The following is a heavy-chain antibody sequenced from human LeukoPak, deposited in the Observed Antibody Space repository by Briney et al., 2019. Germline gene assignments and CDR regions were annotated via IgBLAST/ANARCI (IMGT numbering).Heavy chain of an antibody. Sequence: ASVKVSCKGSGHTLTELSIHWVRQAPGKGLEWMGRFDPGDGERVYAQRLQGRVSMTEDTSTDTAYMDLRSLRSEDTAMYYCVTDRGAINAFDIWGHGTMVTVSS. CDR2: FDPGDGER. CDR1: GHTLTELS. D-gene: IGHD2-15*01. CDR3: VTDRGAINAFDI. J-gene: IGHJ3*02. V-gene: IGHV1-24*01.